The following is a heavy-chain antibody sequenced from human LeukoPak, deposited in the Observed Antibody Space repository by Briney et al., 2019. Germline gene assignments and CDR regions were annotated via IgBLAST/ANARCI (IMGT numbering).Heavy chain of an antibody. Sequence: SETLSLTCAVYGGSFSGYYWSWIRQPPGKGLEWIGEINHSRSTNYNPSLKSRVTISVDTSKNQFSLKLSSVTAADTAVYYCALGLSSSWYYFDYWGQGTLVTVSS. CDR3: ALGLSSSWYYFDY. J-gene: IGHJ4*02. D-gene: IGHD6-13*01. CDR1: GGSFSGYY. V-gene: IGHV4-34*01. CDR2: INHSRST.